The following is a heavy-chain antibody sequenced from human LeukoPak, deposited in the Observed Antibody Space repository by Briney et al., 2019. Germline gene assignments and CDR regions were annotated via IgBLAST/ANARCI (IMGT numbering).Heavy chain of an antibody. J-gene: IGHJ4*02. CDR3: ARELDY. CDR1: GFTFSSYA. Sequence: GGSLRLSCAASGFTFSSYAMHWVRQAPGKGLEWVAVISYDGSNKYYADSVKGRFTISRDNAKNSLYLQMNSLRAEDTAVYFCARELDYWGQGSLVTVSS. V-gene: IGHV3-30*04. CDR2: ISYDGSNK.